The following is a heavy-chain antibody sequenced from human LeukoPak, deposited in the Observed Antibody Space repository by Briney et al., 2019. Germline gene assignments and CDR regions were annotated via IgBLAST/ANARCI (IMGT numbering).Heavy chain of an antibody. V-gene: IGHV3-30*18. CDR2: ISYDGSNK. J-gene: IGHJ4*02. D-gene: IGHD3-22*01. CDR1: GFTFSSYG. Sequence: GGSLRLSCAASGFTFSSYGMHWVRQAPGKGLEWVAVISYDGSNKYYADSVKGRFTISRDNSKNTLYLQMNSLRAEDTAVYYCAKEAKSGYHFDYWGQGTPVTVSS. CDR3: AKEAKSGYHFDY.